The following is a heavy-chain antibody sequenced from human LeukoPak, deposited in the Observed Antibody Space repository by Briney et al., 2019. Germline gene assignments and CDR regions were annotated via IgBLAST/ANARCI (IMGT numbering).Heavy chain of an antibody. D-gene: IGHD3-10*01. CDR3: ARDPSHYGSGRVRWFDP. V-gene: IGHV4-59*11. J-gene: IGHJ5*02. CDR1: GVSISSHC. Sequence: PSETLSLTCAVSGVSISSHCWGWIRQPPGKGLEWIASICYTGSTEYSPSLKSRVTMSVDTSKNQFSLRLMSVTAADTAVYFCARDPSHYGSGRVRWFDPWGQGTLVSVSS. CDR2: ICYTGST.